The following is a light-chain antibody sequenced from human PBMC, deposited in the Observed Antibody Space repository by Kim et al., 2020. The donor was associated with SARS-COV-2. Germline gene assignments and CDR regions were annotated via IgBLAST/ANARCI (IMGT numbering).Light chain of an antibody. CDR2: AAS. CDR3: QQYDSYPPT. V-gene: IGKV1-16*02. CDR1: QGIIKY. Sequence: SACIGDSAPITGLARQGIIKYLAWFQQKPGNAPKSLIYAASSLQSGVPSKFSGSGSGTDFTLTISSLQPEDCAIYYCQQYDSYPPTFGQEHKLEI. J-gene: IGKJ2*01.